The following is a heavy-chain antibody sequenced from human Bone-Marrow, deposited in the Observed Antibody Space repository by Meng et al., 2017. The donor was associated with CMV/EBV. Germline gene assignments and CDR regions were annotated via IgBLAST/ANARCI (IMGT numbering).Heavy chain of an antibody. CDR1: GIIFSYYY. CDR3: SRVRLGASKYFDF. D-gene: IGHD7-27*01. Sequence: SGIIFSYYYIDWVRQGPGKGLEWVGRIKNDANSYITNYAASVNGRFTISRDDSKSSVYVQMSSLKSEDTAVYYCSRVRLGASKYFDFWGQGTLVTVSS. J-gene: IGHJ4*02. V-gene: IGHV3-72*01. CDR2: IKNDANSYIT.